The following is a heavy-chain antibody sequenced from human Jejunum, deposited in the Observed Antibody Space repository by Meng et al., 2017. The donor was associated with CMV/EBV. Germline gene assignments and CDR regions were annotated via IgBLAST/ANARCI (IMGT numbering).Heavy chain of an antibody. CDR1: YTVIDYY. CDR3: ARAPKYTSGWYYFNS. D-gene: IGHD6-19*01. Sequence: YTVIDYYIHWVRQAPGQGLEWMGRINPDSGGTDYAQEFQGRVSMTWDTSINTAYMELNRLTSDDSAVYYCARAPKYTSGWYYFNSWGQGTLVTVSS. V-gene: IGHV1-2*02. J-gene: IGHJ4*02. CDR2: INPDSGGT.